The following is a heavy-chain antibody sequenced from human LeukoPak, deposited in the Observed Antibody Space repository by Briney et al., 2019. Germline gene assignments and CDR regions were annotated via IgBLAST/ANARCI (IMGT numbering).Heavy chain of an antibody. CDR1: GGSISSSSYY. J-gene: IGHJ4*02. Sequence: PSETLSLTCTVSGGSISSSSYYWGWIRQPPGKGLEWVGTISYSGGSFYNPSLNSRVTISIDTSKNQFSLKLTSAIAADTVVYFCARHDYGDYGPFDCWGQGTLVTVSS. D-gene: IGHD4-17*01. V-gene: IGHV4-39*01. CDR2: ISYSGGS. CDR3: ARHDYGDYGPFDC.